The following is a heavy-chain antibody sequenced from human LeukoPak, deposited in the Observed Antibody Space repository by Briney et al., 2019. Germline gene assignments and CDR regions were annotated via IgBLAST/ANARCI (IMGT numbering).Heavy chain of an antibody. CDR1: GGSISSSNW. V-gene: IGHV4-4*02. D-gene: IGHD4-23*01. CDR3: ARDHKVVTIGRNWFDP. CDR2: IYHSGST. Sequence: SETLSLTCAVSGGSISSSNWWSWVRQPPGKGLEWIGEIYHSGSTNYNPSLKSRVTISVDKSKNQFSLKLCSVTAADTAVYYCARDHKVVTIGRNWFDPWGQGTLVTVSS. J-gene: IGHJ5*02.